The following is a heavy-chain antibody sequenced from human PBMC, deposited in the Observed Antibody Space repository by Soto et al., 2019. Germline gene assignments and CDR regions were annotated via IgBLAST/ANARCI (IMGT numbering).Heavy chain of an antibody. J-gene: IGHJ3*02. D-gene: IGHD3-16*01. CDR1: GYTFTNHG. CDR3: ARDRVSGIWGDAFDI. Sequence: QVQLVQSGTEVKKPGASVKVSCKTSGYTFTNHGINWVRQAPGQGREWMVWINPYNANTNYAQKLQGRGTMTTDTSTTTAYMDLRSLTSDDTAVYYCARDRVSGIWGDAFDIWGQGTVVTVS. V-gene: IGHV1-18*04. CDR2: INPYNANT.